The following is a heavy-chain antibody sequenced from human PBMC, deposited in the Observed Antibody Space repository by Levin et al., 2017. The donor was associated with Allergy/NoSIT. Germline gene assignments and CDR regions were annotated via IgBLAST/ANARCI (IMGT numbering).Heavy chain of an antibody. D-gene: IGHD2-15*01. CDR3: ARDWGYCSGGSCYSDAFDI. V-gene: IGHV3-48*01. CDR1: GFTFSSYS. Sequence: GESLKISCAASGFTFSSYSMNWVRQAPGKGLEWVSYISSSSSTIYYADSVKGRFTISRDNAKNSLYLQMNSLRAEDTAVYYCARDWGYCSGGSCYSDAFDIWGQGTMVTVSS. J-gene: IGHJ3*02. CDR2: ISSSSSTI.